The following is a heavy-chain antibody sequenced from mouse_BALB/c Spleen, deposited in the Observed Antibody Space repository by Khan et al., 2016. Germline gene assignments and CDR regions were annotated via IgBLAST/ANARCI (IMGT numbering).Heavy chain of an antibody. CDR2: INPYNDGT. CDR1: GYTFTSYV. V-gene: IGHV1S136*01. CDR3: ARGNYGNLAWFAY. J-gene: IGHJ3*01. D-gene: IGHD2-1*01. Sequence: VELQQSGPELVKPGASVKMSCKASGYTFTSYVMHWVKQKPGQGLEWIGYINPYNDGTKYNEKFKGKATLTSDKSSSTAYMELSSLTSEDSAVYYCARGNYGNLAWFAYWGQGTLVTVSA.